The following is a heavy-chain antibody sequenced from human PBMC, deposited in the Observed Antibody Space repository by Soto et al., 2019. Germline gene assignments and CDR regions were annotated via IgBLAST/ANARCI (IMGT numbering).Heavy chain of an antibody. CDR2: ISYDGSNK. J-gene: IGHJ3*02. Sequence: QVQLVESGGGVVQPGRSLRLSCTAAGFTFNSYAMNWVRQAPGKGLEWVAVISYDGSNKYYADSVKGRFTISRDNSKNTLYLQMNSLRAEDTAVYYCARAFLEGAFDIWGQGTMVTVSS. CDR3: ARAFLEGAFDI. V-gene: IGHV3-30-3*01. CDR1: GFTFNSYA.